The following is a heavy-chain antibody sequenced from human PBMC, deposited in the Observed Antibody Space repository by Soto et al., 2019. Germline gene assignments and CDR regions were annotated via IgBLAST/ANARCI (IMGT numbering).Heavy chain of an antibody. CDR3: ARQYCSGGSCYYYYGMDV. CDR2: IDPSDSYT. D-gene: IGHD2-15*01. CDR1: GYSFTSYW. V-gene: IGHV5-10-1*01. J-gene: IGHJ6*02. Sequence: GESLKISCKGSGYSFTSYWIGWVRQMPGKGLEWMGRIDPSDSYTNYSPSFQGHVTISADKSISTAYLQWSSLKASDTAMYYCARQYCSGGSCYYYYGMDVWGQGTTVTVSS.